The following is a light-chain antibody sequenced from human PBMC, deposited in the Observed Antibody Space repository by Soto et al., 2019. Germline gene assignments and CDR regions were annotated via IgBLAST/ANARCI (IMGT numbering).Light chain of an antibody. CDR3: QQTHSFPFT. CDR1: QSINIW. CDR2: GAS. J-gene: IGKJ5*01. V-gene: IGKV1-12*01. Sequence: DIQMTPSPSTLSASVGDRVTITCRASQSINIWLAWYQQKPGKAPNLLISGASSLQSGVPSRFSASGSGTDFTLTITSLQPDDFATYYCQQTHSFPFTFGQGTRLEIK.